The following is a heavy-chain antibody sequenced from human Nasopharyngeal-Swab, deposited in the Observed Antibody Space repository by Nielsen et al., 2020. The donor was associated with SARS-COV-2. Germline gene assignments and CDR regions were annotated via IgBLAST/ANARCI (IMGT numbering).Heavy chain of an antibody. J-gene: IGHJ5*02. D-gene: IGHD2-15*01. CDR3: ARDWGGGSRNWFDP. CDR1: GGSISSSSYY. CDR2: IYYSGST. Sequence: SETLSLTCTVSGGSISSSSYYWGWIRQPPGKGLEWIGSIYYSGSTYYNPSFKSRVTISVDTSKNQFSLKLSSVTAADTAVYYCARDWGGGSRNWFDPWGQGTLVTVSS. V-gene: IGHV4-39*07.